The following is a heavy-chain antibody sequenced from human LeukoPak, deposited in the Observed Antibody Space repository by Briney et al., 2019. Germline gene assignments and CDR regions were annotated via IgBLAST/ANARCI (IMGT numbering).Heavy chain of an antibody. CDR1: GFTFGSYE. J-gene: IGHJ4*02. CDR2: IKSKTDGGTT. Sequence: GGSLRLSCAASGFTFGSYEMNWVRQPPGKGLEWVGRIKSKTDGGTTDYAEPVKGRFTISRDDSKNTLCLQMNFLKTEDTALYYCAAVSVDYGDSSFDFWGQGTLVTVSS. V-gene: IGHV3-15*01. CDR3: AAVSVDYGDSSFDF. D-gene: IGHD4-17*01.